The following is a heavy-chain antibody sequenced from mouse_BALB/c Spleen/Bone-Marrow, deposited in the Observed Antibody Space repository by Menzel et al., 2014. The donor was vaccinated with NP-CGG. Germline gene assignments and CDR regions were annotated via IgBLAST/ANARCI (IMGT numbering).Heavy chain of an antibody. CDR3: ATVITDWYFDV. V-gene: IGHV14-3*02. Sequence: EVKLVESGAELVKPGASVKLSCTASGFNIKDTYMHWVKQRPEQGLEWIGRIDPANGNTKYDPKFQGKATITADASSNTACMPLSSLTSEDSAVYYCATVITDWYFDVWGAGTTVTVSS. CDR1: GFNIKDTY. J-gene: IGHJ1*01. D-gene: IGHD2-4*01. CDR2: IDPANGNT.